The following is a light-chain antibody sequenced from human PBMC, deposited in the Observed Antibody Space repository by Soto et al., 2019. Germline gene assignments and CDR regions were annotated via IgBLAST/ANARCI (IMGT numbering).Light chain of an antibody. Sequence: EIVMTQSPATLSVSPGERATLSCTASQSVSSNLAWYQQKPGQAPRLLIYGASTRATGIPARFSGSGSGTEFTLTICSLQSEDFAVYYCQQYNNWPPLTFGGGTKVEIK. CDR2: GAS. CDR1: QSVSSN. CDR3: QQYNNWPPLT. V-gene: IGKV3-15*01. J-gene: IGKJ4*01.